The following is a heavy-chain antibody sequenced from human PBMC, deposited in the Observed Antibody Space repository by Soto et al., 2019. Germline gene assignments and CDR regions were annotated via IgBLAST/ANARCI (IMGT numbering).Heavy chain of an antibody. Sequence: EVQLVESGGGLVKPGGSLRLSCAASGFTFSNAWMNWVRQAPGKGLEWVGRIKSKTDGGTTDYAAPVKGRFTISRDDSKDMLYLQKSSLKNADPVVDYCTRDIAYYGSGGYYIVHSYYYGMDVCGQGTTVTVCS. CDR1: GFTFSNAW. CDR2: IKSKTDGGTT. V-gene: IGHV3-15*07. D-gene: IGHD3-10*01. J-gene: IGHJ6*02. CDR3: TRDIAYYGSGGYYIVHSYYYGMDV.